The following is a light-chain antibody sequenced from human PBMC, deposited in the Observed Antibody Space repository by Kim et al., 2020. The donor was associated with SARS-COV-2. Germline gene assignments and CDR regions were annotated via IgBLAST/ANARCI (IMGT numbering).Light chain of an antibody. Sequence: AQSVTISCTGTSRDIGGYDFVSWYQQYPGKAPKLLIYEVTKRPSGVPDRFSGSRSGNTASLTVSGLQAEDEADYYCCSYAGNNIGVFGGGTQLTVL. V-gene: IGLV2-8*01. CDR3: CSYAGNNIGV. J-gene: IGLJ2*01. CDR2: EVT. CDR1: SRDIGGYDF.